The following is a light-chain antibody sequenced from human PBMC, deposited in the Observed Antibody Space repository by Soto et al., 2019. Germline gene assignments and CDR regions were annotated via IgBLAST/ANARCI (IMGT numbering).Light chain of an antibody. CDR1: SSNIGGNS. CDR2: DDN. Sequence: QSVLTQPPSVSAAPGQKVTISCSGSSSNIGGNSVSWYQQLPGTAPKLLIYDDNKRPSGIPDRFSGSKSGTSATLGITGFQAEDEADYYCCSYAGSSFYVFGTGTKVTVL. V-gene: IGLV1-51*01. CDR3: CSYAGSSFYV. J-gene: IGLJ1*01.